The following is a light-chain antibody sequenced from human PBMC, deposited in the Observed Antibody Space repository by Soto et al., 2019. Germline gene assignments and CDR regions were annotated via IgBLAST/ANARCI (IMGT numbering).Light chain of an antibody. CDR1: ESVSSAY. Sequence: VWAQSPGARSLSTGRGATRACRASESVSSAYLAWYQQKPGQAPRLLIYGASSRATGIPDRVSSSGCGAGFAFTISRPAPQACAVSYYEEYGRAPGTFGQGTKVDIK. CDR3: EEYGRAPGT. J-gene: IGKJ1*01. CDR2: GAS. V-gene: IGKV3-20*01.